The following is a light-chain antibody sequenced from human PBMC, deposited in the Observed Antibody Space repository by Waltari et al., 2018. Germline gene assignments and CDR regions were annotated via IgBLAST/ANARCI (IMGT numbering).Light chain of an antibody. CDR1: SSNIGSDY. V-gene: IGLV1-47*01. CDR3: GTWDDSLGAWV. Sequence: QSVLTQPPSASGTPGQRVTISCSGSSSNIGSDYVYWYQQFPGTAPKLLIYRNSHRPSGVPDRFAGSKFGTSASLAISGFRSEDEADYYCGTWDDSLGAWVFGGGTRVTVL. CDR2: RNS. J-gene: IGLJ3*02.